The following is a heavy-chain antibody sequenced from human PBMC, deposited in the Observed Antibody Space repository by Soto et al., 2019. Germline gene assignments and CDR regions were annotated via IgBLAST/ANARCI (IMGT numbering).Heavy chain of an antibody. CDR2: IWFDETNK. D-gene: IGHD6-13*01. Sequence: GGSLRLSCAASGFTFSTSAMHWVRQAPGKGLDWVAVIWFDETNKYYVDSVRGRFTISRDNSKNTLYLQMNSLRGEDTAVYYCARDRSRGIAAAGPDYWGQGTLVNVS. J-gene: IGHJ4*02. CDR1: GFTFSTSA. CDR3: ARDRSRGIAAAGPDY. V-gene: IGHV3-33*08.